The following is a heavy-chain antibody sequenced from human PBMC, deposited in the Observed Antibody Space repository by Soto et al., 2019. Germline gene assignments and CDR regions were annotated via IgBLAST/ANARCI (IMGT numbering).Heavy chain of an antibody. CDR1: GVTFSSYG. V-gene: IGHV3-33*01. J-gene: IGHJ4*02. D-gene: IGHD3-10*01. CDR2: IWYDGSNK. Sequence: QVQLVESGGGVVQPGRSLRLSCAASGVTFSSYGMHWVRQAPGKGLEWVAVIWYDGSNKYYADSVKGRFTISRDNSKNTLYLQMNSVRAEAPAVYDCARQWFGELWGDSWGQGTLVTVSS. CDR3: ARQWFGELWGDS.